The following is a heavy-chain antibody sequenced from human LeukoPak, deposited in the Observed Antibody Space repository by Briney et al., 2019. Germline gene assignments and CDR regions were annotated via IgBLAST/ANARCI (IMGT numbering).Heavy chain of an antibody. V-gene: IGHV4-59*01. Sequence: SETLSLTCTVSGGSISYYYWSWIRQPPGKGLEWIGYIYYSGSTNYNTSLKSRVTISVDTSKNQFSLKLSSVTAADTAVYYCARERSPGSYYDAFDIWGQGTMVTVSS. CDR3: ARERSPGSYYDAFDI. D-gene: IGHD1-26*01. CDR1: GGSISYYY. CDR2: IYYSGST. J-gene: IGHJ3*02.